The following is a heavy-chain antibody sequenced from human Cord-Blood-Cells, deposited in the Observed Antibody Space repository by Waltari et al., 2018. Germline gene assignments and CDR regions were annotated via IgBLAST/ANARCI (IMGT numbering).Heavy chain of an antibody. CDR2: ISSSSSYI. CDR3: ARVVGYCTNGVCYAFDI. V-gene: IGHV3-21*01. D-gene: IGHD2-8*01. Sequence: EVQLVESGGGLVKPGGSLRLSCAASGFTFSSYSMNWVRKAPGKGLEWVSSISSSSSYIYYADSVKGRFTISRDNAKNSLYLQMNSLRAEDTAVYYCARVVGYCTNGVCYAFDIWGQGTMVTVSS. CDR1: GFTFSSYS. J-gene: IGHJ3*02.